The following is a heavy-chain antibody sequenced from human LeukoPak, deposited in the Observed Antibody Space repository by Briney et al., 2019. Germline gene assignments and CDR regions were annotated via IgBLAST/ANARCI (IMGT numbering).Heavy chain of an antibody. D-gene: IGHD6-13*01. V-gene: IGHV4-61*01. CDR1: GGSVSSGSYY. J-gene: IGHJ4*02. Sequence: SETLSLTCAVSGGSVSSGSYYWSWIRQPPGKGLEWIGYIYYSGSTDYNPSLKSRVTISVDTSKNQFSLKLYSVTAADTAVYYCARVAAAGDYYFDYWGQGTLVTVSS. CDR3: ARVAAAGDYYFDY. CDR2: IYYSGST.